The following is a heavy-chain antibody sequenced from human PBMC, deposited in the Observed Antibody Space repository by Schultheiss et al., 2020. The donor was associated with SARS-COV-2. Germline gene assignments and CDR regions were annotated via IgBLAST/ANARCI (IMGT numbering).Heavy chain of an antibody. J-gene: IGHJ4*02. CDR2: IKQDGSEK. Sequence: GGSLRLSCAASGFTFSSYWMSWVRQAPGKGLEWVANIKQDGSEKYYVDSVKGRFTISRDNAKNSLYLQMNSLRAEDTALYYCAKGLEWLVSFVDYWGQGTLVTVSS. CDR3: AKGLEWLVSFVDY. D-gene: IGHD6-19*01. CDR1: GFTFSSYW. V-gene: IGHV3-7*03.